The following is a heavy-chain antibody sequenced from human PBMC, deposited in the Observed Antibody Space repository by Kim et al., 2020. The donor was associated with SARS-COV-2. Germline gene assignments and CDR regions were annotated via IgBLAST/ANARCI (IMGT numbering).Heavy chain of an antibody. CDR3: ARCYGSGSYYKHYYYGMDV. Sequence: ASVKVSCKASGYTFTSYGISWVRQAPGQGLEWMGWISAYNGNTNYAQKLQGRVTMTTDTSTSTAYMELRSLRSDDTAVYYCARCYGSGSYYKHYYYGMDVGAKGPRSPSP. CDR2: ISAYNGNT. J-gene: IGHJ6*02. D-gene: IGHD3-10*01. CDR1: GYTFTSYG. V-gene: IGHV1-18*01.